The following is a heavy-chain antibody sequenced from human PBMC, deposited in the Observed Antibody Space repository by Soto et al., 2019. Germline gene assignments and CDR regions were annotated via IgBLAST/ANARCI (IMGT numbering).Heavy chain of an antibody. CDR1: GDSISSGGYY. J-gene: IGHJ4*02. Sequence: SETLSLTCTVSGDSISSGGYYWSWIRQHPGKGLEWIGYIYYSGSTYYNPSLKSRVTISVDMSKNQFSLKLSSVTAADTAVYYCARTGWYCTNGVCLHDRYYFDSWGRGTLVTVSS. CDR2: IYYSGST. D-gene: IGHD2-8*01. V-gene: IGHV4-31*03. CDR3: ARTGWYCTNGVCLHDRYYFDS.